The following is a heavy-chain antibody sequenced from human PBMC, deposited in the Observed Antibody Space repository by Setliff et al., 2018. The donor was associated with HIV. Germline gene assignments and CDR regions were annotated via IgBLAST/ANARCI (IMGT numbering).Heavy chain of an antibody. J-gene: IGHJ4*02. CDR1: GGSISSGDYY. CDR2: NYYSGST. CDR3: AMSYSSSSDRYFDY. Sequence: PSEILSLTCTVSGGSISSGDYYWTWIRQHPGKGLEWIGYNYYSGSTNYNPSLKSRVTISVDKSKNQFSLKLSSVTASDTAVYYWAMSYSSSSDRYFDYWGQGTLVTVSS. V-gene: IGHV4-31*09. D-gene: IGHD6-6*01.